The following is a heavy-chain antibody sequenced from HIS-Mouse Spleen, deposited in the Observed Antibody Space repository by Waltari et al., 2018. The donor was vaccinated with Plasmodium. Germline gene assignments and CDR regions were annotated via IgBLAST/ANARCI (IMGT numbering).Heavy chain of an antibody. CDR2: IIPIFGTA. V-gene: IGHV1-69*01. Sequence: QVQLVQSGAEVKKPGSSVKVSCKASRGPFSSHATSWVRTAPGQGLEWMGGIIPIFGTANYAQKFQGRVTITADESTSTAYMELSSLRSEDTAVYYCARRLRFLEWSPFDYWGQGTLVTVSS. D-gene: IGHD3-3*01. CDR1: RGPFSSHA. J-gene: IGHJ4*02. CDR3: ARRLRFLEWSPFDY.